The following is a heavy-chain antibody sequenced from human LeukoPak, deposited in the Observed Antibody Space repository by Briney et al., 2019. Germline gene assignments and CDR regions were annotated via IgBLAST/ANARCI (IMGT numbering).Heavy chain of an antibody. D-gene: IGHD3-10*01. CDR2: IYYSGST. Sequence: PSETLSLTCTVSGGSISSSSYYWGWIRQPPGKGLEWIGSIYYSGSTYYNPSLKSRVTISVDTSKNQFSLKLNSVTAADTAVYYCARIGNYYGSGSYVTYYYYYYIDVWGKGTTVTISS. CDR1: GGSISSSSYY. CDR3: ARIGNYYGSGSYVTYYYYYYIDV. J-gene: IGHJ6*03. V-gene: IGHV4-39*07.